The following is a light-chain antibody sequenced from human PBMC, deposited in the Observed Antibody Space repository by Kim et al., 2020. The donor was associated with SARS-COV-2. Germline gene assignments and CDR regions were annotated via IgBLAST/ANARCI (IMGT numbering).Light chain of an antibody. CDR1: PNVGLR. CDR3: QQRGSWPPALT. CDR2: DAA. Sequence: GEGRTLFCGAGPNVGLRLAWDPKTPGQAPRLLIYDAAMRAAGIPDRFSGSGSGTDFTLTIGSLAPEDFAMYYCQQRGSWPPALTFGGGTKLEI. J-gene: IGKJ4*01. V-gene: IGKV3-11*01.